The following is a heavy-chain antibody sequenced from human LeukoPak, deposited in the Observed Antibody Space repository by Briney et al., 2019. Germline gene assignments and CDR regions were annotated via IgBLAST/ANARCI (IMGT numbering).Heavy chain of an antibody. D-gene: IGHD6-19*01. V-gene: IGHV3-74*01. Sequence: PGGSLRLSCAASGFTFSSYWMHWVRQAPGKGLVWFSRINSDGSSTSYADSVKGRFTISRDNAKNTLYLQMNSLRAEDTAVYYCARESSGRGMDVWGQGTTVTVSS. J-gene: IGHJ6*02. CDR1: GFTFSSYW. CDR2: INSDGSST. CDR3: ARESSGRGMDV.